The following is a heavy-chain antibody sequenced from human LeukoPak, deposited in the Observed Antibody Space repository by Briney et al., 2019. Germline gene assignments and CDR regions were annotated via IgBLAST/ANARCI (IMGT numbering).Heavy chain of an antibody. CDR3: AKSNGYGLIDI. CDR2: IYSSGST. J-gene: IGHJ3*02. CDR1: GGSISGYY. D-gene: IGHD3-22*01. Sequence: SETLSLTCFVSGGSISGYYWSWIRQTPGKGLEWIGYIYSSGSTIYNPSLKSRVTMSVDTSMNQFSLKLNSVTAADTAVYYCAKSNGYGLIDIWGQGTMVTVSS. V-gene: IGHV4-59*12.